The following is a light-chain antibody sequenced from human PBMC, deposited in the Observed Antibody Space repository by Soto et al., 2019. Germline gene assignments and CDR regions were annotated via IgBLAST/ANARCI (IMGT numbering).Light chain of an antibody. CDR3: SSYAGIFRV. CDR1: SSDVGGYNY. V-gene: IGLV2-8*01. J-gene: IGLJ3*02. Sequence: QSALTQPPSASGSSGQSVTISCTGTSSDVGGYNYVSWYQQHPGKAPKLMIYEVSKRPSGVPDRFSGSKSGNTASLTVSGLQAEDEADYYCSSYAGIFRVFGGGTKLTVL. CDR2: EVS.